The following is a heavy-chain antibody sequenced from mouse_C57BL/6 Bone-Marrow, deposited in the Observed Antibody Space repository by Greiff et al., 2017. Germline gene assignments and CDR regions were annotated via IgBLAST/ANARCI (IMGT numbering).Heavy chain of an antibody. CDR1: GYTFTSYW. J-gene: IGHJ1*03. CDR3: ARDGNDDDEEYFDV. V-gene: IGHV1-69*01. D-gene: IGHD2-4*01. CDR2: IDPSDSYT. Sequence: QVQLQQPGAELVMPGASVKLSCKASGYTFTSYWMHWVKQRPGQGLEWIGEIDPSDSYTNYNQKFKGKSTLTVDKSASTAYMQLSSLTSEDSAVYYCARDGNDDDEEYFDVWGTGTTVTVSS.